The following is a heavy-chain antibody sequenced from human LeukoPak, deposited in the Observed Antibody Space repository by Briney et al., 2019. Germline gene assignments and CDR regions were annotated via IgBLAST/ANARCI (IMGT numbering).Heavy chain of an antibody. CDR3: ARHASGWYTD. CDR1: GGSISTSDYY. V-gene: IGHV4-39*01. Sequence: SETLSLTCAVSGGSISTSDYYWGWIRQPPGKGLEWIGSIYYSGSTYYNPFLKSRLTISGDMSKNQFSLKLSSVTTADTAVYYCARHASGWYTDWGQGTLVTVSS. CDR2: IYYSGST. D-gene: IGHD6-19*01. J-gene: IGHJ4*02.